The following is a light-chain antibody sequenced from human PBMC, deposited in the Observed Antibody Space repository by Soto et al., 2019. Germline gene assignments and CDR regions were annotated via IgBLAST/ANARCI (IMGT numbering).Light chain of an antibody. CDR3: QQLYTFPLT. CDR1: QGISSW. V-gene: IGKV1-12*01. Sequence: IQMTQCPSSVSASVGDRVTITCRASQGISSWLAWYQQKPGRAPNLLIYTASSLQSGVLLRFSGSGSGTDFTLSISSLQPEDVATYYCQQLYTFPLTFGQGTLLEIK. CDR2: TAS. J-gene: IGKJ5*01.